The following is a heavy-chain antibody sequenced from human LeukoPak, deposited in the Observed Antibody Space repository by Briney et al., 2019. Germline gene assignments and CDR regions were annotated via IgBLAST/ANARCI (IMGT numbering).Heavy chain of an antibody. D-gene: IGHD2-21*02. V-gene: IGHV1-69*13. CDR1: GGTFSSYA. J-gene: IGHJ4*02. Sequence: SVKVSRKASGGTFSSYAISWVRQAPGQGLEWMGGIIPIFGTANYAQKFQGRVTITADESTSTAYMELSSVTAADTAVYYCAREVVVVVTAHRPYYFDYWGQGTLVTVSS. CDR2: IIPIFGTA. CDR3: AREVVVVVTAHRPYYFDY.